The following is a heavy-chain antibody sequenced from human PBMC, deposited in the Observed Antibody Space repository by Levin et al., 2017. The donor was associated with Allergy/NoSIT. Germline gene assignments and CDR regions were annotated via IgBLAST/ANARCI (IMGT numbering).Heavy chain of an antibody. V-gene: IGHV1-69*04. J-gene: IGHJ4*02. CDR3: ARTYCFGASCYSHQEY. CDR2: IIPNLSIR. Sequence: ASVKVSCTSSGDSFSNYAINWVRQAPGQGLEWMGRIIPNLSIRDYAQKFQARVTITADTSTGTAYMELSSLTSDDTALYYCARTYCFGASCYSHQEYWGQGSLVTVSS. CDR1: GDSFSNYA. D-gene: IGHD2-21*01.